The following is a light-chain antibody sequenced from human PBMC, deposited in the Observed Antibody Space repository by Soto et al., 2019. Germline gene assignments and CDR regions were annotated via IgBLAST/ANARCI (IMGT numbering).Light chain of an antibody. CDR3: GSHISSNTRL. CDR1: RSDIGAYDY. J-gene: IGLJ1*01. Sequence: QSALTRPASVSGAPGQSIDISYTGTRSDIGAYDYVSWYQQDPDKAPKLMIYNVSNGPSGVSNRFSGSKSVNTATLTISGLQAKDEADYYCGSHISSNTRLFGTGTKFTVL. V-gene: IGLV2-14*03. CDR2: NVS.